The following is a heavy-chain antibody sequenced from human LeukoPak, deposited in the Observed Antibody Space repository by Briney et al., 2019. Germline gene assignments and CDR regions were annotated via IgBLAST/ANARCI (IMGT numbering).Heavy chain of an antibody. CDR1: GGSISSYY. J-gene: IGHJ4*02. D-gene: IGHD6-13*01. CDR3: ARAAAAAGKRYFDY. Sequence: SETLSLTCTVSGGSISSYYWSWIRQPPGKGLEWIGYIYYSGSTNYNPSLKSRVTISVDTSKNQFSLKLSSVTAADTAVYYCARAAAAAGKRYFDYWGQGTLVTVSP. V-gene: IGHV4-59*01. CDR2: IYYSGST.